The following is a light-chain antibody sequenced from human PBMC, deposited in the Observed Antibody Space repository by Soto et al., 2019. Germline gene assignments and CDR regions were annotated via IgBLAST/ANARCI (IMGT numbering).Light chain of an antibody. J-gene: IGLJ1*01. CDR2: DVS. Sequence: SALTQPASVSGSPGQSITISCTGTSSDVGDYNYVSWYQQHPGKAPKVMIYDVSNRPSGVSNRFSGSKSGNTASLTISGLQAEDEADYYCSSYTSSSTLVFGPGTKVTVL. CDR1: SSDVGDYNY. V-gene: IGLV2-14*01. CDR3: SSYTSSSTLV.